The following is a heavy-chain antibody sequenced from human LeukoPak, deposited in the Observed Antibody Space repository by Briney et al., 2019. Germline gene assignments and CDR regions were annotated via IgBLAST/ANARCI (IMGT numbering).Heavy chain of an antibody. CDR2: IKQDGSEK. CDR3: ARSEEAGYSSSWYGYYFDY. J-gene: IGHJ4*02. V-gene: IGHV3-7*01. CDR1: GFTFSSYW. Sequence: AGGSQRLSCAASGFTFSSYWMSWVRQAPGKGLEWVANIKQDGSEKYYVDSVKGRFTISRDNAKNSLYLQMNSLRAEDTAVYYCARSEEAGYSSSWYGYYFDYWGQGTLVTVSS. D-gene: IGHD6-13*01.